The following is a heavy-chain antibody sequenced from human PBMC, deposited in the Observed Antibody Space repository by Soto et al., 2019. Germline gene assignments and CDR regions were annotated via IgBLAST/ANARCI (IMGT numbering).Heavy chain of an antibody. CDR3: ARQESYDYGDY. CDR1: GYSFTSYW. J-gene: IGHJ4*02. V-gene: IGHV5-51*07. CDR2: IYPGDSDI. D-gene: IGHD4-17*01. Sequence: GESLKISCKGSGYSFTSYWIAWVHQVPGKGLELMGVIYPGDSDIRYSPSFQGQVTISADKSISTAYLQWSSLRASDTATYYCARQESYDYGDYWGPGTLVTVSS.